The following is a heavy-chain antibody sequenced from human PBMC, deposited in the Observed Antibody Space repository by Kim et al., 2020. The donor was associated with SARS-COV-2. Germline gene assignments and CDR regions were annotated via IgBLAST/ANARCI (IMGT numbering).Heavy chain of an antibody. D-gene: IGHD2-2*01. CDR3: ARDIIIVPAGEASFDY. J-gene: IGHJ4*02. Sequence: GGSLRLSCAASGFTLRNYWMSWVRQAPGKGLEWVANIKLDGSDKYYVDSVRGRFTISRDNAQNSLYLQMNSLRAEDTAVYYCARDIIIVPAGEASFDYWGQGTLVTVSS. CDR1: GFTLRNYW. V-gene: IGHV3-7*03. CDR2: IKLDGSDK.